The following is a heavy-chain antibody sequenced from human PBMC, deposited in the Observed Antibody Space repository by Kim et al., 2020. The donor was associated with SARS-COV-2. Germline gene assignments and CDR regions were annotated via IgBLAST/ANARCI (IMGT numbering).Heavy chain of an antibody. Sequence: GGSLRLSCAASGFTLTSEFTFGDYAMSWVRQAPGKGLEWVSAMSGRGDTSYYADSVKGRFTISRDNSKNTLFLQMHGLRAEDTAVYYCAKARYSDYAYY. CDR1: GFTLTSEFTFGDYA. CDR3: AKARYSDYAYY. J-gene: IGHJ6*03. D-gene: IGHD5-12*01. V-gene: IGHV3-23*01. CDR2: MSGRGDTS.